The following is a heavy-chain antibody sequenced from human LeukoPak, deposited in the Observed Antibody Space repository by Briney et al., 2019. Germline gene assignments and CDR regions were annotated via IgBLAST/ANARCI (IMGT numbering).Heavy chain of an antibody. CDR1: GDSVSSNSAA. CDR3: ARGDYYDSSGSLDY. J-gene: IGHJ4*02. CDR2: THYRSKWYN. D-gene: IGHD3-22*01. Sequence: SQTLSLTCAISGDSVSSNSAAWDWIRQSPSRGLEWLGRTHYRSKWYNDYAVSVKSRITINPDTSKNQFSLQLNSVTPEDTAVYYCARGDYYDSSGSLDYWGQGTLATVSS. V-gene: IGHV6-1*01.